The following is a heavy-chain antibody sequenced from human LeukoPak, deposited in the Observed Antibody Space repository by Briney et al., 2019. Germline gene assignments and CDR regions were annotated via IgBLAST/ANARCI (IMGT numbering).Heavy chain of an antibody. CDR3: AREDGYSSSWYSDY. CDR1: GFXFSDYY. CDR2: ISSTSIYT. D-gene: IGHD6-13*01. V-gene: IGHV3-11*05. Sequence: GGSLRLSCAASGFXFSDYYISWIRQAPGKGREWVSDISSTSIYTNYADSVKGRFTISRDNAKNSLYLQMNSLRAEDTAVYYCAREDGYSSSWYSDYWGQGTLVTVSS. J-gene: IGHJ4*02.